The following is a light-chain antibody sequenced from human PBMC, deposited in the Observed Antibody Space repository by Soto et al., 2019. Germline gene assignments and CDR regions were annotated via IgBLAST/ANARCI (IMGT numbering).Light chain of an antibody. CDR3: SSYSGSNDLV. Sequence: QSALTRPPSASGSPGQSVTISCTGTGSDVDNYNYVSWYQQRPGKAPKLMIFDVSQRPSGVPHRFSGSRSGNTASLTVSGLQPEDEADYYCSSYSGSNDLVFGGGTKVTVL. J-gene: IGLJ3*02. CDR1: GSDVDNYNY. V-gene: IGLV2-8*01. CDR2: DVS.